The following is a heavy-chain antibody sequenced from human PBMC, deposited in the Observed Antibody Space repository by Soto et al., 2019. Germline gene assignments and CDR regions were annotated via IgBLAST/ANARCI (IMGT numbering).Heavy chain of an antibody. CDR3: ARTIMYSAPHYFDY. D-gene: IGHD1-26*01. CDR1: GFSFSDHY. J-gene: IGHJ4*02. V-gene: IGHV3-72*01. CDR2: IRNKANSYTT. Sequence: EVQLVESGGGLVQPGGSLRLSCAASGFSFSDHYMEWVRQAPGKGLEWVGRIRNKANSYTTQYAAAVRGRFTLSRDDSKNSLFLQMNSLKTEDTAIYYCARTIMYSAPHYFDYSGQGTLGTVSS.